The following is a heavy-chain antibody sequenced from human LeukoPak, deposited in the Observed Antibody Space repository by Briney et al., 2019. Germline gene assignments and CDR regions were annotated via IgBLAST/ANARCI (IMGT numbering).Heavy chain of an antibody. Sequence: GASVKVSCKASGYRFTSYGISWVRQAPGQGLEWMGWISAYNGNTNYAQKLQGRVTMTTDTSTSTAYMELRSLRSDDTAVYYCARDWASDSSSWFGGYWGQGTLVTVSS. D-gene: IGHD6-13*01. CDR1: GYRFTSYG. V-gene: IGHV1-18*01. CDR3: ARDWASDSSSWFGGY. J-gene: IGHJ4*02. CDR2: ISAYNGNT.